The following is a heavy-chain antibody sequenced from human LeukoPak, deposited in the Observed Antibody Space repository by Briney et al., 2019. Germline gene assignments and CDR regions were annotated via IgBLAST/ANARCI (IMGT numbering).Heavy chain of an antibody. J-gene: IGHJ5*01. CDR2: ISNDGSNK. CDR1: GFTFSNNA. CDR3: SIEGLSPQGGLDT. D-gene: IGHD3-16*02. Sequence: PGRSLRLSCAASGFTFSNNAMHWVRQAPGKGLEWLTVISNDGSNKYYAESVKGRFTISRDNSKNTLSLQMNSLRAEDPAVYFCSIEGLSPQGGLDTWGDGTL. V-gene: IGHV3-30*04.